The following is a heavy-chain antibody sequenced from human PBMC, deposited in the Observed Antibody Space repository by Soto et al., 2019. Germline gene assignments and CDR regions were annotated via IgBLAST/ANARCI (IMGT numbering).Heavy chain of an antibody. CDR1: GFTFSSYG. J-gene: IGHJ4*02. CDR3: TKPQQRVQPIYFDY. Sequence: GGSLRLSCAASGFTFSSYGMHWVRQAPGKGLEWVAVISYDGSNKYYADSVKGRFTISRDNSKNTLYLQMNSLRAEDTALYYGTKPQQRVQPIYFDYWGQGTLVTVSS. CDR2: ISYDGSNK. D-gene: IGHD6-13*01. V-gene: IGHV3-30*18.